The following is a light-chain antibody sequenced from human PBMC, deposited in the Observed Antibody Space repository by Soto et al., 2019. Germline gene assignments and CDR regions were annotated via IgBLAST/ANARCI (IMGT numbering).Light chain of an antibody. CDR3: AAWDDSLSGGV. CDR1: RSNIGSNS. CDR2: RNN. V-gene: IGLV1-47*01. Sequence: QSVLTQSPSASGTPGQRVTMSCSGSRSNIGSNSVSWYQQLPGTVPKLLIYRNNQRPSGVPDRFSGSKSGTSASLAISGLRSEDEADYYCAAWDDSLSGGVFGGGTKVTVL. J-gene: IGLJ3*02.